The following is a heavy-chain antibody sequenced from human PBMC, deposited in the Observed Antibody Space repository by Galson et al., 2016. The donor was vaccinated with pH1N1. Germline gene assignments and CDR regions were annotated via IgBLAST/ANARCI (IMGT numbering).Heavy chain of an antibody. V-gene: IGHV4-4*09. J-gene: IGHJ4*02. D-gene: IGHD4-17*01. CDR1: GGSISTNY. CDR2: IQGDGTI. CDR3: AGWEITTVTKFDY. Sequence: LSLTCTVSGGSISTNYWSWIRQPPGKALEWLGYIQGDGTINYNPSLKSRLTISPDTSKNQFSLSLTSVTAADTAVYYCAGWEITTVTKFDYWGQGTLVTVSS.